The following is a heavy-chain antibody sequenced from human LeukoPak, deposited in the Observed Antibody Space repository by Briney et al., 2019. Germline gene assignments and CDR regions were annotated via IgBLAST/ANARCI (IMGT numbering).Heavy chain of an antibody. CDR1: GGSISSYY. Sequence: PSETLSLTCTVSGGSISSYYWSWIRQPAGKGLEWIGRIYTSGSTNYNPSLKSRVTMSVDTSKNQFSLKLSSVTAADTAVYYCARDYSYGFFRYFDLWGRGTLVTVSS. V-gene: IGHV4-4*07. CDR3: ARDYSYGFFRYFDL. D-gene: IGHD5-18*01. J-gene: IGHJ2*01. CDR2: IYTSGST.